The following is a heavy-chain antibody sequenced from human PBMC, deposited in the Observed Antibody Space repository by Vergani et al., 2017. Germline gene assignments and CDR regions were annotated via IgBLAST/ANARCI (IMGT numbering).Heavy chain of an antibody. D-gene: IGHD3-16*01. J-gene: IGHJ2*01. CDR1: GFTFQAFA. CDR3: VKDNDYDTDGPIDL. Sequence: VEAGGGLVQPGGSLRLSCTASGFTFQAFAFHWVRQVSGRGLEWVSGIDRNYGVKNGNSFEGRFSISRDNAKKAVFLQMNNLRHEDTALYFCVKDNDYDTDGPIDLWGHGTLVTVSS. CDR2: IDRNYGVK. V-gene: IGHV3-9*01.